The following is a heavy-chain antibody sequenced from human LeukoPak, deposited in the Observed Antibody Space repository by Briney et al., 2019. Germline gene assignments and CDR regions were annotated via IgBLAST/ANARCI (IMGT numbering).Heavy chain of an antibody. CDR3: ARDYYDSNGYTD. J-gene: IGHJ4*02. D-gene: IGHD3-22*01. V-gene: IGHV4-30-2*01. CDR2: IYHSGST. CDR1: GGSISSGGYY. Sequence: PSQTLSLTCTVSGGSISSGGYYWSWIRQPPGKGLEWIGYIYHSGSTYYNPTLKSRVTISVDRSKNQFSLKLSSVTAADTAVYYCARDYYDSNGYTDWGQGTLVTVSS.